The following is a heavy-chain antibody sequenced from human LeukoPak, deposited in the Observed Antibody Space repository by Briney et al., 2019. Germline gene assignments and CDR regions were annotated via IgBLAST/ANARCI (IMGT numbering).Heavy chain of an antibody. CDR2: INDSGGT. CDR3: ARDSAIFQVVIVNWFDP. D-gene: IGHD3-3*01. CDR1: GGSISSSSYY. V-gene: IGHV4-39*07. Sequence: SETLSLTCTVSGGSISSSSYYWGWIRQPPGKGLEWIGSINDSGGTYKNPSLKSRVTISVDTSKNQFSLKLSSVTAADTAVYYCARDSAIFQVVIVNWFDPWGQGTLVTVSS. J-gene: IGHJ5*02.